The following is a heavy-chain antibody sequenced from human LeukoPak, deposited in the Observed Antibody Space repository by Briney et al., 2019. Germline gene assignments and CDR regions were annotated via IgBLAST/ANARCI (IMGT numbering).Heavy chain of an antibody. D-gene: IGHD1-26*01. V-gene: IGHV6-1*01. Sequence: SQTLSLTCAISGDSVSRNSPAWDWIRQSPSRGLEWLGRTYYRSKWYNDYVVSVKSRITINPDTAKNQFSLQLNSVTPEDTAVYYCARDLESGSYEHYFDYWGQGTLVTVSS. CDR3: ARDLESGSYEHYFDY. CDR2: TYYRSKWYN. CDR1: GDSVSRNSPA. J-gene: IGHJ4*02.